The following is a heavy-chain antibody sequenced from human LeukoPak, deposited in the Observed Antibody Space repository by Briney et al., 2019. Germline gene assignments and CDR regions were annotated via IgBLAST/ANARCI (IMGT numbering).Heavy chain of an antibody. Sequence: PSETLSLTCAVYGGSFSGYYWSWIRQPPGKGLEWIGEINHSGSTNYNPSLKSRVTISVDTSKNQFSLKLSSVTAADTAVYYCARVPGVTIFVVVRSANWFDPWGQGTLVTVSS. CDR3: ARVPGVTIFVVVRSANWFDP. CDR2: INHSGST. J-gene: IGHJ5*02. CDR1: GGSFSGYY. V-gene: IGHV4-34*01. D-gene: IGHD3-3*01.